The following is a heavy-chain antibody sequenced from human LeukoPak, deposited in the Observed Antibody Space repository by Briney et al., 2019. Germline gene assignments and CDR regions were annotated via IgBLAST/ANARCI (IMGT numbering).Heavy chain of an antibody. CDR1: EFTFSNYA. D-gene: IGHD2-15*01. V-gene: IGHV3-23*01. CDR3: AKREGYGRVDY. J-gene: IGHJ4*02. CDR2: ISGSGDST. Sequence: GGSLRLSCAASEFTFSNYAMSWVRQAPGKGLEWVSGISGSGDSTYYADSVKGRFTISRDNRENTLYLQMKSLRAEDTAIYYCAKREGYGRVDYWGQGILVAVSS.